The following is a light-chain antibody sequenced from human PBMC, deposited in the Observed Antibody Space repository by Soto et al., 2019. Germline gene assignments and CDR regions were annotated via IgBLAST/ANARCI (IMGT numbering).Light chain of an antibody. J-gene: IGKJ3*01. CDR2: GAS. Sequence: EIVLTQSPGTLSLSPGERATLSCRASQSVSSSYLAWYQQKPGQAPRLLIYGASSRATGIQDRFSGSGSGTDLTLTISRLEPEDFAVYYCQQYGSSRTFGPGTKVDIK. CDR3: QQYGSSRT. CDR1: QSVSSSY. V-gene: IGKV3-20*01.